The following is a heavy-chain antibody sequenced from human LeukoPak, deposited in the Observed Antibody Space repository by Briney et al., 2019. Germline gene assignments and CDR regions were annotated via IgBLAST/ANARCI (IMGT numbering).Heavy chain of an antibody. CDR1: GGSFIGYY. CDR3: ARDRFRSSFDY. D-gene: IGHD3-3*01. Sequence: SETLSLTCAVYGGSFIGYYWSWIRQPPGKGLEWIGEINHFGSTNYNPSLKSRVTISIDTSKNQFSLKLSSVTAADTAVYYCARDRFRSSFDYWGQGSLVAVSS. CDR2: INHFGST. V-gene: IGHV4-34*01. J-gene: IGHJ4*02.